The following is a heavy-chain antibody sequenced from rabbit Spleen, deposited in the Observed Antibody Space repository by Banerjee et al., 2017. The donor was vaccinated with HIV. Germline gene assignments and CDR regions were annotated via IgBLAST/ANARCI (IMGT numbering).Heavy chain of an antibody. J-gene: IGHJ4*01. Sequence: QEQLKESGGGLVTPGGTLKLSCKASGFDFSGYGMSWVRQAPGKGLEWIACIYSGSSGSAWFASWAKGRFTISKTSSTTVTLQMTSLTAADTATYFCARDLAGVIGWNFGWWGQGTLVTVS. CDR1: GFDFSGYG. CDR2: IYSGSSGSA. V-gene: IGHV1S45*01. D-gene: IGHD4-1*01. CDR3: ARDLAGVIGWNFGW.